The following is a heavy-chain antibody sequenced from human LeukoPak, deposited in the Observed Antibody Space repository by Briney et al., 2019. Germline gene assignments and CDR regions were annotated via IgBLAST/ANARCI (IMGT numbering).Heavy chain of an antibody. V-gene: IGHV3-21*01. CDR1: GFTFSSYS. J-gene: IGHJ3*02. CDR3: ARDYITGGYSYGPLEVAFDI. D-gene: IGHD5-18*01. CDR2: ISSSSSYI. Sequence: PGGSLRLSCAASGFTFSSYSMNWVRQAPGKGLVWVSSISSSSSYIYYADSVKGRFTISRDNAKNSLYLQMNSLRAEDTAVYYCARDYITGGYSYGPLEVAFDIWGQGTMVTVSS.